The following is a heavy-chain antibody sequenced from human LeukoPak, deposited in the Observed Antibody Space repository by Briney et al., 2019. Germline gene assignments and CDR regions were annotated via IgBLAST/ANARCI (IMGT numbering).Heavy chain of an antibody. CDR2: IKQDGSEK. V-gene: IGHV3-7*03. Sequence: GGSLRLSCAASGFTFSSYWMSWVRQAPGEGLEWVANIKQDGSEKYYVDSVKGRFTISRDNAKNSLYLQMNSLRAEDTAVYYCARDRKGYYFDYWGQGTLVTVSS. CDR1: GFTFSSYW. CDR3: ARDRKGYYFDY. J-gene: IGHJ4*02.